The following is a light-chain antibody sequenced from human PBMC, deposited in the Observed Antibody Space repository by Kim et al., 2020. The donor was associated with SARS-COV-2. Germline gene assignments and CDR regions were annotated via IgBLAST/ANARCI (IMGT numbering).Light chain of an antibody. CDR2: DAS. V-gene: IGKV3-11*01. CDR3: QQRRNWPPIT. Sequence: SPGERATLSCRASKSVSSYLAWYQQKPGQAPRRLIYDASNRATGIPARFSGSGSGTDFTLTISSLEPEDFAVYYCQQRRNWPPITFGQGTRLEIK. J-gene: IGKJ5*01. CDR1: KSVSSY.